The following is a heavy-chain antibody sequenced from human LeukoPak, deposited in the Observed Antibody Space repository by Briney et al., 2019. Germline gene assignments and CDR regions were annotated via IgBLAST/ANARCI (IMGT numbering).Heavy chain of an antibody. Sequence: PGGSLRLSCAASGFTFSSYAMSWVRQAPGKGLEWVSAISGSGGSTYYADSVKGRFTISRDNSKNTLYLQMNSLRAEDTAVYYCATHDCSSTSCFSYWGQGTLVTVSS. CDR1: GFTFSSYA. CDR2: ISGSGGST. CDR3: ATHDCSSTSCFSY. J-gene: IGHJ4*02. D-gene: IGHD2-2*01. V-gene: IGHV3-23*01.